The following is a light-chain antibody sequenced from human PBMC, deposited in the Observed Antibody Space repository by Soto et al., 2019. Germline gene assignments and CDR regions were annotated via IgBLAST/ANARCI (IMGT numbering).Light chain of an antibody. CDR3: EQTYSTPVT. CDR1: QKINNY. V-gene: IGKV1-39*01. Sequence: IQMTQSPSSLSASVGDRVTVTCRTSQKINNYLNWYQQKPGKAPKLLIYGAFSVQSGVPLRFSGSGSGTEFTLTISSLQPEDFAIYYCEQTYSTPVTFGQGTRLEI. J-gene: IGKJ5*01. CDR2: GAF.